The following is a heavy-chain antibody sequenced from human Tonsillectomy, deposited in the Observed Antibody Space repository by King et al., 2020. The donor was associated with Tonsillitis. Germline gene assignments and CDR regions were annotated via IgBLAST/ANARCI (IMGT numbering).Heavy chain of an antibody. CDR1: GYSFTSYW. D-gene: IGHD3-3*01. J-gene: IGHJ3*02. CDR2: IDPSDSYT. CDR3: ARRLITLFGVVEDDHGFDI. V-gene: IGHV5-10-1*03. Sequence: VQLVESGAEVKKPGESLRISCKGSGYSFTSYWINWVRQMPGKGLEWMGKIDPSDSYTNYSPSFQGHVTISADKSISTAYLQWSSLKASDTAMYYCARRLITLFGVVEDDHGFDIWGQGTMVTVSS.